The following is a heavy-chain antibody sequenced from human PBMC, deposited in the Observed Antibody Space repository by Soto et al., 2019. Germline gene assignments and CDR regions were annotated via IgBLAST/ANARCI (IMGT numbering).Heavy chain of an antibody. J-gene: IGHJ4*02. CDR3: ARHTPAISISDH. Sequence: PSETQSLTCTASGGSISSGGYYWSWMRQHPGKGLEWIGEIYHSGSTNYNPSLKSRVTISVDTSKNQFSLKLSSVTAADTAVYYCARHTPAISISDHWGQGTLVTVSS. CDR2: IYHSGST. CDR1: GGSISSGGYY. V-gene: IGHV4-39*01. D-gene: IGHD2-15*01.